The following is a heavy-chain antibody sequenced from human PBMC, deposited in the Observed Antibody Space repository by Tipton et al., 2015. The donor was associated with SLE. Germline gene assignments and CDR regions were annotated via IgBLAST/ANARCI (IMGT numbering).Heavy chain of an antibody. CDR2: IYYSGST. CDR1: GDSITSYY. D-gene: IGHD1-14*01. Sequence: TLSLTCTVSGDSITSYYWNWIRQPPGKGLEWIGGIYYSGSTYYNPSLKSRVTISVDTSKNQFSLKLSSVTAADTAVYYCARVRNLLDYWGQGTLVTVSS. J-gene: IGHJ4*02. CDR3: ARVRNLLDY. V-gene: IGHV4-59*12.